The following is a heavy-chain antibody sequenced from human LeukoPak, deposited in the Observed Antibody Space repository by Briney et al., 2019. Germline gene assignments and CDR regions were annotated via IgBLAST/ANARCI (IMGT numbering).Heavy chain of an antibody. V-gene: IGHV1-2*02. J-gene: IGHJ6*03. Sequence: ASVKVSCKASGYTFTGYYMHWVRQAPGQGREWMGWINPNSGGTNYAQKFQGRVTMTRDTSISTAYMELSRLRSDDTAVYYCARDRVSGSPDYYYYYMDVWGKGTTVTVSS. CDR2: INPNSGGT. D-gene: IGHD1-26*01. CDR1: GYTFTGYY. CDR3: ARDRVSGSPDYYYYYMDV.